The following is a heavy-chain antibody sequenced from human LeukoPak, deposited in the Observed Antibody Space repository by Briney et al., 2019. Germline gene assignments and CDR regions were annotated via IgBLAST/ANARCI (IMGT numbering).Heavy chain of an antibody. V-gene: IGHV3-74*01. D-gene: IGHD2-15*01. CDR3: ASGALAWAFDI. CDR1: GFTFSSYW. CDR2: INGDGRNI. J-gene: IGHJ3*02. Sequence: GGSLRLSCVASGFTFSSYWMHWVRQDPRKGLVWVSRINGDGRNINYADSVRGRFTISRDNAKNTLYLQMNSLRAEDTAVYYCASGALAWAFDIWGQGTMVTISS.